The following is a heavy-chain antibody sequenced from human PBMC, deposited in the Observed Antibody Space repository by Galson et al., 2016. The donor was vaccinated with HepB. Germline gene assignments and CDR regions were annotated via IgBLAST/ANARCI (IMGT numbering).Heavy chain of an antibody. V-gene: IGHV1-2*02. CDR3: SRIGTYYSGDAFDN. Sequence: SVKVSCKASEYSFTDFYIHWVRQAPGEGPEWMGWISTHSGGTNYAQKFQGRVTMTSDTTLSTAYMDLSMLRSDDKAMYYCSRIGTYYSGDAFDNWGQGTMVTVSS. CDR1: EYSFTDFY. D-gene: IGHD3-10*01. J-gene: IGHJ3*02. CDR2: ISTHSGGT.